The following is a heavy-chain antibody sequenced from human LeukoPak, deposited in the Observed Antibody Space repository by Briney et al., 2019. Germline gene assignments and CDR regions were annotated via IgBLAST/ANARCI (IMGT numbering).Heavy chain of an antibody. D-gene: IGHD2-21*01. Sequence: KPSETLSLTCTVSGGSISSSSYYWGWIRQPPGKGLEWIGSIYYSGSTYYNPSLKSRVTISVDTSKNQFSLKLSSVTAEDTAVYYCAREGLPIAYYFDYWGQGTLVTVSS. CDR3: AREGLPIAYYFDY. CDR2: IYYSGST. J-gene: IGHJ4*02. CDR1: GGSISSSSYY. V-gene: IGHV4-39*07.